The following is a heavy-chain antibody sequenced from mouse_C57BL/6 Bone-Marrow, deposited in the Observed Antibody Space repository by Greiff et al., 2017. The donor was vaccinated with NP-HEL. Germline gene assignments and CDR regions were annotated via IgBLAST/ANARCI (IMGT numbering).Heavy chain of an antibody. V-gene: IGHV1-62-2*01. CDR1: GYTFTEYT. Sequence: QVQLQQSGAELVKPGASVKLSCTASGYTFTEYTIPWVQQSSGQGLEWIGWFYPGSGSLKYNEKFKDKATLTAAKSSSTVYMELSRLTSEDSAVYFCAKHEDNYGSHYAMDYWGQGTSVTVSS. CDR3: AKHEDNYGSHYAMDY. J-gene: IGHJ4*01. CDR2: FYPGSGSL. D-gene: IGHD1-1*01.